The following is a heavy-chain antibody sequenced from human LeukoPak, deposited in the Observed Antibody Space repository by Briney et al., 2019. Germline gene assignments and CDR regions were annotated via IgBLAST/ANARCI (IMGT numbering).Heavy chain of an antibody. V-gene: IGHV3-23*01. CDR3: AKPLWFGELGDAFDV. J-gene: IGHJ3*01. Sequence: GGSLRLSCAASGFNFRDYAMDWVRQAPGKRLEWVAVIGDSADTTYYADSVKGRFTISRDNSKNTLYLQMNSLGAEDTAIYYCAKPLWFGELGDAFDVWGQGTMVTVSS. CDR2: IGDSADTT. CDR1: GFNFRDYA. D-gene: IGHD3-10*01.